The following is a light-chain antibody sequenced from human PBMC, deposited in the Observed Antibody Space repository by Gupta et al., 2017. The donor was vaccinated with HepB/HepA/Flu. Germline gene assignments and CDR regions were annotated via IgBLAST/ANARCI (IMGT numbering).Light chain of an antibody. CDR3: QQRDTTPGS. Sequence: DIQMTQSPSSLSASVGDRVTISCRASQSMNNHLNWYQQKPGKAPKLLIYTASTLQSGVPSRFSGSGSGTDFTLTISRLQPEDFATYYCQQRDTTPGSFGQGTKLEIK. V-gene: IGKV1-39*01. CDR1: QSMNNH. J-gene: IGKJ2*04. CDR2: TAS.